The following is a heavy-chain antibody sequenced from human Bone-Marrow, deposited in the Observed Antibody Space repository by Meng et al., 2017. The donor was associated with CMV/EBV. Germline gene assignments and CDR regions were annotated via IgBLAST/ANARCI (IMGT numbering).Heavy chain of an antibody. Sequence: ASVKVSCKVSGYNFGELSIHWVRQAPGKGLEWMIGFDLENGETVYAQKFRGRMTMIEDSSTDTAYMELSRRRSEDTAVYYCATYKQELDDRLQSFDYWGQGTLVTVSS. V-gene: IGHV1-24*01. J-gene: IGHJ4*02. CDR1: GYNFGELS. CDR2: FDLENGET. D-gene: IGHD6-13*01. CDR3: ATYKQELDDRLQSFDY.